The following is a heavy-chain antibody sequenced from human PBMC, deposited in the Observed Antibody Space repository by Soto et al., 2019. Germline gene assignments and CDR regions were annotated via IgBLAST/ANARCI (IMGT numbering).Heavy chain of an antibody. Sequence: GGSLILSCAASGFTFSKAWMNWVRQAPGKGLEWVGRIKTNSEGGTTDYAAPVQGRFSLSRDDSRNTLSLQMNSLKTDDTAVYYCTTGSVEGVWGQGATVTVSS. CDR3: TTGSVEGV. J-gene: IGHJ6*02. V-gene: IGHV3-15*07. D-gene: IGHD2-15*01. CDR2: IKTNSEGGTT. CDR1: GFTFSKAW.